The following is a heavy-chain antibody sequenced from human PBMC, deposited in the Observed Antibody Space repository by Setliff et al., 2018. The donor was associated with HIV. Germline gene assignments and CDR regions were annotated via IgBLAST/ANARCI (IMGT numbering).Heavy chain of an antibody. D-gene: IGHD3-10*01. CDR2: INVGNGDT. CDR3: ARGALLAVFDFDH. V-gene: IGHV1-3*01. J-gene: IGHJ4*02. Sequence: ASVKVSCKASGYTFTTYSLHWVRQAPGHSLEWMGWINVGNGDTKYSPELQGRISITRDTSANTAYMELSSLRSDDTAVYFGARGALLAVFDFDHWGQGTQVTVSS. CDR1: GYTFTTYS.